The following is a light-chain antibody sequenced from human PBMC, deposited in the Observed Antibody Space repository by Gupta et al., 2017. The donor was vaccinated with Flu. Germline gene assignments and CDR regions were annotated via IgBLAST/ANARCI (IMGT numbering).Light chain of an antibody. CDR1: QSVSSSY. Sequence: EIALTQSPGTLSLSPGERATLSCRASQSVSSSYLAWYQQKPGQAPRLLIYVASSRATGIPDRFSGSGSGTDFTLTISILDPEDFAVYYCQQDGSSPITFGQGTRMEIK. CDR2: VAS. V-gene: IGKV3-20*01. CDR3: QQDGSSPIT. J-gene: IGKJ5*01.